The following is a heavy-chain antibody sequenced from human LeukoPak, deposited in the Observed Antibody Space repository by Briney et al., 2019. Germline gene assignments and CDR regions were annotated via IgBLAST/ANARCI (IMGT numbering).Heavy chain of an antibody. CDR1: RFTFSRYN. J-gene: IGHJ3*02. Sequence: GGSLRLSCAASRFTFSRYNMNWVRQAPGQGLEWVACISKSRNYIYYADSVKGRFTISRDDAKSSLYLQMDSLRVEDTALYYCVRDDPGVQQERRLSPFDIWGQGTMVTVSS. CDR3: VRDDPGVQQERRLSPFDI. V-gene: IGHV3-21*04. D-gene: IGHD1-1*01. CDR2: ISKSRNYI.